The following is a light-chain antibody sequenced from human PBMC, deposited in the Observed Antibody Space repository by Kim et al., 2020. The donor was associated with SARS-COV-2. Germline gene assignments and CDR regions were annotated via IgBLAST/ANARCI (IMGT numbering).Light chain of an antibody. CDR3: QQYYSTPPS. J-gene: IGKJ2*03. CDR2: WAS. CDR1: QTVLYNSKNKNY. Sequence: RATLNCKSSQTVLYNSKNKNYLAWYQQKPGQAPKLRIYWASIRESGVSDRFSGSGSETDFTLTISSLQAEDVAVYYCQQYYSTPPSFGQGTKLEI. V-gene: IGKV4-1*01.